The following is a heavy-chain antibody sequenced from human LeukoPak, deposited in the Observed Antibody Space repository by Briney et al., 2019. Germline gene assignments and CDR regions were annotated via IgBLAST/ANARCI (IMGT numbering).Heavy chain of an antibody. CDR2: IWYDGSNK. D-gene: IGHD3-22*01. V-gene: IGHV3-33*08. CDR3: ARAVSAAVVVIQH. CDR1: GFTFSSYG. J-gene: IGHJ1*01. Sequence: GGSLRLSCAASGFTFSSYGMHWVRQAPGKGLEWVAVIWYDGSNKYYADSVKGRFTISRDNSKNTLYLQMNSLRAEDTAVYYCARAVSAAVVVIQHWGQGTLVTVSS.